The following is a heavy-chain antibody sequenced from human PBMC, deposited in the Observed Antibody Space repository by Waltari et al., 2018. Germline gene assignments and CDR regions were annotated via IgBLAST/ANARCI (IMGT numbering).Heavy chain of an antibody. V-gene: IGHV1-69*13. CDR3: ATYPGGYCSSTSCYWGGMDV. Sequence: QVQLVQSGAEVKKPGSSVKVSCKASGGTFSSYAISWVRQAPGQGLEWMGGIIPIFGTANYEQKFQGRVTITADESTSTAYMELSSLRSEDTAVYYCATYPGGYCSSTSCYWGGMDVWGQGTTVTVSS. D-gene: IGHD2-2*01. CDR1: GGTFSSYA. CDR2: IIPIFGTA. J-gene: IGHJ6*02.